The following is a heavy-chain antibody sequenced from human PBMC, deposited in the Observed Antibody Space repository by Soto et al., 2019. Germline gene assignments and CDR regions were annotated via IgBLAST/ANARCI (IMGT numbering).Heavy chain of an antibody. V-gene: IGHV3-13*01. CDR2: IGTAGDT. CDR1: GFTFSSYD. J-gene: IGHJ6*02. Sequence: GGSLRLSCAASGFTFSSYDMHWVRQATGKVLEWVSAIGTAGDTYYPGSVKGRFTISRENAKNSLYLQMNSLRAEDTAVYYCARDLRRYSSVIYYYGMDVWGQGTTVTVSS. D-gene: IGHD6-25*01. CDR3: ARDLRRYSSVIYYYGMDV.